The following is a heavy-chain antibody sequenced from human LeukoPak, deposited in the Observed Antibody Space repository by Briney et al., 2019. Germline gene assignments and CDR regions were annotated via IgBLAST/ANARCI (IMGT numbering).Heavy chain of an antibody. CDR3: ARDRDSGSHDY. J-gene: IGHJ4*02. V-gene: IGHV1-69*04. CDR1: GGTFSSYA. Sequence: ASVKVSCKASGGTFSSYAISWVRQAPGQGLEWMGRIIPILGIANYAQKLQGRVTITADKSTSTAYMELSSLRSEDTAVYYCARDRDSGSHDYWGQGTLVTVS. CDR2: IIPILGIA. D-gene: IGHD1-26*01.